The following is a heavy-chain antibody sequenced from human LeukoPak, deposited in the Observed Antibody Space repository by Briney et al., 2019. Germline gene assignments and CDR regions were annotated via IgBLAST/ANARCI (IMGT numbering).Heavy chain of an antibody. Sequence: ASVKVSFKASGYTFTGYYMHWVRQAPGQGLEWIGWINPNNGGTNTQKFQGRVTMTRDTSINTAYMELSSLRSDDTAVYYCARGRDSSGYYSGPGDYWGQGTLVTVSS. CDR2: INPNNGGT. V-gene: IGHV1-2*02. CDR1: GYTFTGYY. J-gene: IGHJ4*02. D-gene: IGHD3-22*01. CDR3: ARGRDSSGYYSGPGDY.